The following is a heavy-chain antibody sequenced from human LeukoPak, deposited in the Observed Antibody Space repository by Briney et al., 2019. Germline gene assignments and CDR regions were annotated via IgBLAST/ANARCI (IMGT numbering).Heavy chain of an antibody. D-gene: IGHD3-10*01. CDR2: INHSGST. Sequence: PSETLSLTCAVYGGSFSGYYWSWIRQPPGKGLEWIGEINHSGSTNYNPSLKSRVTISVDTSKNQFSLKLSSVTAADTAVYYCARHRKGYGSGSYYSRTYNWFDPWGQGTLVTVSS. CDR3: ARHRKGYGSGSYYSRTYNWFDP. CDR1: GGSFSGYY. V-gene: IGHV4-34*01. J-gene: IGHJ5*02.